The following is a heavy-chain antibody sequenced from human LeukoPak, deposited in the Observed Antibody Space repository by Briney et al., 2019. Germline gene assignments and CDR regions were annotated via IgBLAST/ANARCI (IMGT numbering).Heavy chain of an antibody. CDR2: IIPIFGTA. D-gene: IGHD3-3*01. CDR3: ARDKGHYDFWSGSNNRFDP. J-gene: IGHJ5*02. V-gene: IGHV1-69*13. CDR1: GGTFSSYA. Sequence: SVKVSCKASGGTFSSYAISWVRQAPGQGLEWMGGIIPIFGTANYAQKFQGRVTITADESTSTAYMELSSLRSEDTAVYYCARDKGHYDFWSGSNNRFDPWGQGTLVTVSS.